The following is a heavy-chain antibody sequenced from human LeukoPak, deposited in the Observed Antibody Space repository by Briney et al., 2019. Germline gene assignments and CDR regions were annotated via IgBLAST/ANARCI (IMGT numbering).Heavy chain of an antibody. CDR2: IIPILGIA. CDR3: ATTAGDYGDRLRYDY. V-gene: IGHV1-69*04. J-gene: IGHJ4*02. D-gene: IGHD4-17*01. CDR1: GGTFSSYA. Sequence: GASVKVSCKASGGTFSSYAISWVRQAPGQGLEWMGRIIPILGIANYAQKFQGRVTITADKSTSTAYMELSSLRSEDTAVYYCATTAGDYGDRLRYDYWGQGTLVTVSS.